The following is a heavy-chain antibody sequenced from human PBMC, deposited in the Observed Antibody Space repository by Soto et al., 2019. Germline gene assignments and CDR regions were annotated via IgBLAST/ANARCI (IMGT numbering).Heavy chain of an antibody. V-gene: IGHV4-31*03. D-gene: IGHD5-18*01. J-gene: IGHJ4*02. Sequence: QVQLQESGPGLVKPSQTLSLTCTVSGGSINSGGYCWSWIRQHPGKGLDWIGCISYGGSTSYNPSLKIRVTISVDTSKNLFSLKLTSVTAADTAVYYCSRGILVWGQGALITVSS. CDR2: ISYGGST. CDR1: GGSINSGGYC. CDR3: SRGILV.